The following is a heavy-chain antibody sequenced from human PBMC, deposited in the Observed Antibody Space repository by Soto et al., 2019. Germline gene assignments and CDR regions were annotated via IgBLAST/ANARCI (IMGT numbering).Heavy chain of an antibody. CDR2: IIPIFGTA. V-gene: IGHV1-69*06. Sequence: SVKVSCKASGVTFSSYAIGWVRQAPGQGLEWMGGIIPIFGTANSAQKFQGRVTITADKSASTAYMEPSSLRSEDTAVYYCARGGYYDISGTYYFDYWGQGTLVTVSS. CDR3: ARGGYYDISGTYYFDY. D-gene: IGHD3-22*01. J-gene: IGHJ4*02. CDR1: GVTFSSYA.